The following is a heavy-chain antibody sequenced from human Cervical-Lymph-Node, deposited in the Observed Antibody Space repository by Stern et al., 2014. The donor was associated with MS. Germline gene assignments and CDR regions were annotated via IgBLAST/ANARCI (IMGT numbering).Heavy chain of an antibody. D-gene: IGHD6-6*01. Sequence: VQLVESGAEVKKPGSSVKVSCKASGGTFNTNVISWVRQAPGQGLEWMGGIIPIFGTALYAQKFQGRVEITANESTRAVYMELSSRRSEDTAVYYCARAAYSTSSYNYWGQGTLVIVSS. CDR2: IIPIFGTA. CDR3: ARAAYSTSSYNY. J-gene: IGHJ4*02. CDR1: GGTFNTNV. V-gene: IGHV1-69*01.